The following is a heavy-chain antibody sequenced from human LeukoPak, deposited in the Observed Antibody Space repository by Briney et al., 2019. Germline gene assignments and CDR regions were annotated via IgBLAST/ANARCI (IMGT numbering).Heavy chain of an antibody. CDR3: AKGLFDWLSDTDY. CDR1: GFTFSGCA. D-gene: IGHD3-9*01. Sequence: RPGGSLRLSCVASGFTFSGCAMSWVRHAPGKGLEWVSAIRGSGITTYYADSVKGRFTISRDNSKDTLYLQMNSLRAEDTAVYYCAKGLFDWLSDTDYWGQGTLVTVSS. J-gene: IGHJ4*02. V-gene: IGHV3-23*01. CDR2: IRGSGITT.